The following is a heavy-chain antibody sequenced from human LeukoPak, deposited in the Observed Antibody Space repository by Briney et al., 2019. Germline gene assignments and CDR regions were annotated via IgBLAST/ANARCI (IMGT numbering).Heavy chain of an antibody. D-gene: IGHD7-27*01. J-gene: IGHJ4*02. CDR3: ARDAPGLGIDY. CDR2: IRYDGHNK. Sequence: GGSLRLSCAASGISFSSFGMHWVRQAPGKGLEWVTFIRYDGHNKYYADSVKGRFTISRDNSKNTLYLQMNSLRPEDTAVYYCARDAPGLGIDYWGQGTLVTVSS. V-gene: IGHV3-30*02. CDR1: GISFSSFG.